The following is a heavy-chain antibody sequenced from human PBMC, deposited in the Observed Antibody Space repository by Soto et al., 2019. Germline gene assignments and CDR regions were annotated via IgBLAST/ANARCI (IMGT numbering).Heavy chain of an antibody. CDR3: AKDGIQLWPRYYFDF. CDR2: INPTSGSK. J-gene: IGHJ4*02. CDR1: GYSFTNYS. Sequence: HVQLVQSEAEVKKPGASVQVSCKASGYSFTNYSMHWVRQVPGQGPEWMGKINPTSGSKSYAQKFKDKVTMTRDMSSNTLYIPLSSLTSEDTAVYYCAKDGIQLWPRYYFDFWGQGTLVIVSS. V-gene: IGHV1-46*01. D-gene: IGHD5-18*01.